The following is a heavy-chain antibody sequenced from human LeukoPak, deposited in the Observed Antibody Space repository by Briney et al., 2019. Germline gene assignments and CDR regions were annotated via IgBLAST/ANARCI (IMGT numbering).Heavy chain of an antibody. J-gene: IGHJ5*02. D-gene: IGHD6-13*01. CDR3: ARDEQQQPLFP. CDR2: IWYDGSNK. Sequence: PGGSLRLSCAASGFTFSSYGMHWVRQAPGKGLEWVAVIWYDGSNKYYADSVKGRFTISRDNSKNTLYLQMNSLRAEDTAVYYCARDEQQQPLFPWGQGTLVTVSS. CDR1: GFTFSSYG. V-gene: IGHV3-33*01.